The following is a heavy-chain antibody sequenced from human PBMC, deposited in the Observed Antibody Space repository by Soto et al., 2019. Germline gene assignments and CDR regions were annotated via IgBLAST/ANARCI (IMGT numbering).Heavy chain of an antibody. D-gene: IGHD3-22*01. CDR1: GFTFSSYA. CDR2: ISGSGGST. J-gene: IGHJ4*02. V-gene: IGHV3-23*01. Sequence: GGSLRLSCAASGFTFSSYAMSWVRQAPGKGLEWVSAISGSGGSTYYADSVKGRFTISRDNSKNTLYLQMNSLRAEDTAVYYCATWSEGYYYDSSGYYSDPHYFDYWGQGTLVTVSS. CDR3: ATWSEGYYYDSSGYYSDPHYFDY.